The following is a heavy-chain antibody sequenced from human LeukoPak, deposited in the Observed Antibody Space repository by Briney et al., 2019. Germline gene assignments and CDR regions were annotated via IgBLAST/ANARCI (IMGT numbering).Heavy chain of an antibody. CDR3: AKDRYYYDSSGYYYPDAFDI. J-gene: IGHJ3*02. Sequence: GGSLRLSCAASGFTFSSYGMSWVRQAPGKGLEWVSAISGSGGSTYYADSVKGRFTISRDNSKNTLYLQMNSLRAEDTAVYYCAKDRYYYDSSGYYYPDAFDIWGQGTMVTVSS. CDR2: ISGSGGST. CDR1: GFTFSSYG. V-gene: IGHV3-23*01. D-gene: IGHD3-22*01.